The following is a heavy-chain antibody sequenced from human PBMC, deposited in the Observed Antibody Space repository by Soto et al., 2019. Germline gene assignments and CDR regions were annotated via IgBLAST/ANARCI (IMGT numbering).Heavy chain of an antibody. Sequence: GASVKVSCKPSGYSFSNFYVHWVRQAPGQGLEWMGIIDPSSGTTSYTQKFQERVTMTRDTSMSTVYMELSRLRSEDTAVYYCARGAVVVPNGLIAGMDVWGLGTTVPS. CDR1: GYSFSNFY. CDR3: ARGAVVVPNGLIAGMDV. V-gene: IGHV1-46*01. J-gene: IGHJ6*02. D-gene: IGHD2-15*01. CDR2: IDPSSGTT.